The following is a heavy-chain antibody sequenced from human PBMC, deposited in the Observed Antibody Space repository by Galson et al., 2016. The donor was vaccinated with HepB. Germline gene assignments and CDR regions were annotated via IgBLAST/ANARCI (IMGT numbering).Heavy chain of an antibody. CDR1: GGSISSSSYY. D-gene: IGHD3-16*02. CDR3: ARSSAYDYVWGSYRYRGWFDP. CDR2: IYYSGST. J-gene: IGHJ5*02. Sequence: LSLTCTVSGGSISSSSYYWGWIRQPPGKGLEWIGSIYYSGSTYYNPSLKSRVTISVDTSKNQFSLKLSSVTAADTAVYHCARSSAYDYVWGSYRYRGWFDPWGQGTLVTVSS. V-gene: IGHV4-39*01.